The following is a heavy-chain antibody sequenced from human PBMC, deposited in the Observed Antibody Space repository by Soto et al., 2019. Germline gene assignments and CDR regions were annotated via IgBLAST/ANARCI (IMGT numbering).Heavy chain of an antibody. CDR1: GFTFSSYG. Sequence: PGGSLRLSCAASGFTFSSYGMHWVRQAPGKGLEWVAVIWYDGCNKYYADSVKGRFTISRDNSKNTLYPQMNSLRAEDTAVYYCARNYGSGPSYYYYGMDVWGQGTTVTVSS. CDR2: IWYDGCNK. V-gene: IGHV3-33*01. D-gene: IGHD6-19*01. J-gene: IGHJ6*02. CDR3: ARNYGSGPSYYYYGMDV.